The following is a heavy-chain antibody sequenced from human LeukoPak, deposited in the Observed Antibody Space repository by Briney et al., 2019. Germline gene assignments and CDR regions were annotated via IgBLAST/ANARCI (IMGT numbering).Heavy chain of an antibody. CDR1: GFTFSSYS. CDR3: ARDPGYYYDSSGYYGY. Sequence: GGSLRLSCAASGFTFSSYSMNWVRQAPGKGLEWVSSISSSSSYIYYADSVKGRFTISRDNAENSLYLQMNSLRAEDTAVYYCARDPGYYYDSSGYYGYWGQGTLVTVSS. J-gene: IGHJ4*02. D-gene: IGHD3-22*01. CDR2: ISSSSSYI. V-gene: IGHV3-21*01.